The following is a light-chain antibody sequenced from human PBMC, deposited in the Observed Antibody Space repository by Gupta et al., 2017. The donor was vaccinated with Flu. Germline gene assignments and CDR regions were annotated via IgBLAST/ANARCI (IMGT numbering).Light chain of an antibody. CDR3: QQYDSSPGT. J-gene: IGKJ5*01. V-gene: IGKV3-20*01. Sequence: EIVLTQSPGTLSLSPGERATLSCRASQSVRRGFLAWYQHKAAQPPRLLIYGASSRATGIPDRLSGSESGTDFTLTISRLEPEDFAVYYCQQYDSSPGTFGQGTRLEIK. CDR2: GAS. CDR1: QSVRRGF.